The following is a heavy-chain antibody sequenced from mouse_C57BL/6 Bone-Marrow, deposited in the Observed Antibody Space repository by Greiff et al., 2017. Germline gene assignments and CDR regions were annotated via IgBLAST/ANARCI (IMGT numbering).Heavy chain of an antibody. V-gene: IGHV1-81*01. CDR1: GYTFTSYG. CDR2: IYPRSGNT. CDR3: ARQLRLRRKGAMDY. Sequence: QVQLQQSGAELARPGASVKLSCKASGYTFTSYGISWVKQRTGQGLEWIGEIYPRSGNTYYNEKFKGKATLTADKSSSTAYMELRSLTSEDSAVYVCARQLRLRRKGAMDYWGQGTSVTVSS. D-gene: IGHD3-2*02. J-gene: IGHJ4*01.